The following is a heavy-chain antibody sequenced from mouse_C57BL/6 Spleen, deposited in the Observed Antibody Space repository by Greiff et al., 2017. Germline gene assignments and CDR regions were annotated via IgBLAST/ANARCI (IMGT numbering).Heavy chain of an antibody. D-gene: IGHD1-1*01. Sequence: EVQLVESGGDLVKPGGSLKLSCAASGFTFSSYGMSWVRQTPDKRLEWVATISSGGSYTYYPDSVKGRFTISRDNAKNTLYLQMSSLKSEDTAMYYCARHDPSLYGNLYYAMDYWGQGTSVTVSS. V-gene: IGHV5-6*01. CDR1: GFTFSSYG. CDR2: ISSGGSYT. CDR3: ARHDPSLYGNLYYAMDY. J-gene: IGHJ4*01.